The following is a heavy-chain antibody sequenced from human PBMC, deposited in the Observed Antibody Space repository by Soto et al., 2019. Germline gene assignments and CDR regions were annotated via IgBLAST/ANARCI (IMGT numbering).Heavy chain of an antibody. Sequence: HPGGSLRRSCAASGFTFGCSAMHWVRQASGKGLEWVGHIRSKTNSYATAYAESVKGRFTISRDDSMNTAYLQMNSLKTEDTAVYFCTRQTDAVQWLVVPTDYNFDYWGQGTLVTVSS. CDR2: IRSKTNSYAT. D-gene: IGHD6-19*01. J-gene: IGHJ4*02. V-gene: IGHV3-73*01. CDR1: GFTFGCSA. CDR3: TRQTDAVQWLVVPTDYNFDY.